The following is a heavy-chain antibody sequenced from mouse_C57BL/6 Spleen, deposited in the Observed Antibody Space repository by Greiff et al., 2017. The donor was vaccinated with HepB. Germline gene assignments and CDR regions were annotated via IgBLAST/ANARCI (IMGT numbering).Heavy chain of an antibody. D-gene: IGHD1-2*01. Sequence: VKVVESGAELARPGASVKLSCKASGYTFTSYGISWVKQRTGQGLEWIGEIYPRSGNTYYNEKFKGKATLTADKSSSTAYMELRSLTSEDSAVYFCARSRTTAYYFDYWGQGTTLTVSS. J-gene: IGHJ2*01. CDR2: IYPRSGNT. CDR1: GYTFTSYG. CDR3: ARSRTTAYYFDY. V-gene: IGHV1-81*01.